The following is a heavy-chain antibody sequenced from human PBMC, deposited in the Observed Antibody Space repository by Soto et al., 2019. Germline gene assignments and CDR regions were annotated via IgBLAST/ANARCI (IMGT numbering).Heavy chain of an antibody. CDR2: FSNTGST. V-gene: IGHV4-61*01. CDR1: GGSVSSGSFY. CDR3: AKGMGRKGFDS. J-gene: IGHJ4*02. Sequence: QVQLQESGVGLVKTSETLSLTCTVSGGSVSSGSFYWTRIRQPPGKGLEWIGYFSNTGSTDYNPSLKSRVTISVDTSKNRFSLNLNSVTAADTAVYYCAKGMGRKGFDSWGQGTLVAVSS.